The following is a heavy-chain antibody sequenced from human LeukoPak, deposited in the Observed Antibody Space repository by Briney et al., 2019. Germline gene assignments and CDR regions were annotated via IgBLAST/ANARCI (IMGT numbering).Heavy chain of an antibody. CDR3: VGRVKLAFDY. CDR2: INVGFT. Sequence: PGRSLRLSFAASGLTFGDHAMTWVRQAPGKGPECVSSINVGFTDYINSVKGRFTISINNAKNTLYLQMDSLRAADTAVYYCVGRVKLAFDYWGPGTRVTVSS. V-gene: IGHV3-20*03. CDR1: GLTFGDHA. D-gene: IGHD3-10*01. J-gene: IGHJ4*02.